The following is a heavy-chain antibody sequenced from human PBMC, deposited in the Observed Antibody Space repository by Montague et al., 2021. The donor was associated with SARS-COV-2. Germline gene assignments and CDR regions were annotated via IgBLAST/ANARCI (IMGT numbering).Heavy chain of an antibody. V-gene: IGHV4-39*01. D-gene: IGHD2-2*01. J-gene: IGHJ4*02. CDR2: IYYSGST. CDR1: GGSIRYSSYY. Sequence: SETLSLTCTVSGGSIRYSSYYWGWIRQPPGKGLEWIGSIYYSGSTYYXXPHKSRVTISVDTSKNQFFLKLSSVTAADTAVYYCVRGDEYPKIDFWGQGILITVSS. CDR3: VRGDEYPKIDF.